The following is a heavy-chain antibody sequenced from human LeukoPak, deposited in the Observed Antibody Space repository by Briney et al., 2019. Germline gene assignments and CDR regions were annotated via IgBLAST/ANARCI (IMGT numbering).Heavy chain of an antibody. Sequence: GGSLRLSCAASGFTFSSYWMSWVRQAPGKGLEWVANIKQDGSEKYYVDSVKGRFTISRDNAKNSLYLQMNSLIAEDTAVYYCATLGGRWLQFFDYWGQGTLVTVSS. V-gene: IGHV3-7*01. CDR2: IKQDGSEK. CDR1: GFTFSSYW. J-gene: IGHJ4*02. D-gene: IGHD5-24*01. CDR3: ATLGGRWLQFFDY.